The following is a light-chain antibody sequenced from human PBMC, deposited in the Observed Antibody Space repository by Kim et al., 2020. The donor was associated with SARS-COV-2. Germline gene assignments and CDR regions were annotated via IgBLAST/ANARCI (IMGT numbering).Light chain of an antibody. J-gene: IGKJ2*01. V-gene: IGKV3-20*01. CDR1: QSVSSNY. CDR3: QQYGSSPYT. CDR2: GAS. Sequence: EIVLTQSPGTLSLSPGERATLSCRASQSVSSNYFAWYQQKPGQAPRLLVYGASTRPAGIPDRFTGSGSGTDFTLTINRLEPEDFAVYYCQQYGSSPYTFGQATKLEI.